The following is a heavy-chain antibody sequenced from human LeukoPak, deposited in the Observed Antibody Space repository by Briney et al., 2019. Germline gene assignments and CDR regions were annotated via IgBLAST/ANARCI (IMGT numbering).Heavy chain of an antibody. Sequence: GGSLRLSCAASGFTFSRYTMNWIRQAPGKGPEWVSYITGSTSIIYYADSVKGRFTISRDNAKNSLFLQMNSLRAEDTAVYYCARDVPEYDFWSGYSVGYWFDPWGQGTLVTVSS. CDR1: GFTFSRYT. CDR2: ITGSTSII. D-gene: IGHD3-3*01. J-gene: IGHJ5*02. V-gene: IGHV3-48*01. CDR3: ARDVPEYDFWSGYSVGYWFDP.